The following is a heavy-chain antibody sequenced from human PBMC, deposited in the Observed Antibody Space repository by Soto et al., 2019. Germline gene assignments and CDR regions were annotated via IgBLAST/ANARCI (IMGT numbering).Heavy chain of an antibody. V-gene: IGHV4-31*03. D-gene: IGHD3-10*01. CDR1: GGSISSDRYF. J-gene: IGHJ6*02. CDR3: ARGHTPFGFYSYGLDV. CDR2: ILNSGST. Sequence: QVQLQESGPGLVKPSQTLSLTCTVSGGSISSDRYFWSWVRQHPGKGLEWIAYILNSGSTDFNPSRKSRVTISVDTSKRQFSLNLSSVTAADTAVYYCARGHTPFGFYSYGLDVWGQGTTVIVSS.